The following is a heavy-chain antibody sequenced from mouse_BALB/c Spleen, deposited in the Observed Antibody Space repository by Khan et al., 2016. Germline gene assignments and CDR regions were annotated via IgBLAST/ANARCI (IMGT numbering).Heavy chain of an antibody. J-gene: IGHJ3*01. CDR2: ISYSGST. CDR1: GYSITSDYA. D-gene: IGHD2-2*01. CDR3: ARSFGYRGFAY. V-gene: IGHV3-2*02. Sequence: EVPLQELGPGLVKPSQSLSLTCTVTGYSITSDYAWNWIRQFPGNKLEWMGYISYSGSTNYNPSLKSRDSLTRDPPKNQVVLQLNSVTTEDTATYYCARSFGYRGFAYWGQGTLVTVSA.